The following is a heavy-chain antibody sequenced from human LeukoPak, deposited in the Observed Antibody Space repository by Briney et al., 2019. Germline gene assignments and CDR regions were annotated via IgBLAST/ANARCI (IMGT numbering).Heavy chain of an antibody. CDR2: INPNSGGT. J-gene: IGHJ4*02. V-gene: IGHV1-2*02. CDR1: GYTSTGYY. D-gene: IGHD3-22*01. Sequence: ASVKVSCKASGYTSTGYYMHWVRQAPGQGLEWMGWINPNSGGTNYPQKFQGRVTMTRDTSISTAYMELTRLRSDDTAVYYCARDSPHYDSTGYYYLLGYWGQGTLVTVSS. CDR3: ARDSPHYDSTGYYYLLGY.